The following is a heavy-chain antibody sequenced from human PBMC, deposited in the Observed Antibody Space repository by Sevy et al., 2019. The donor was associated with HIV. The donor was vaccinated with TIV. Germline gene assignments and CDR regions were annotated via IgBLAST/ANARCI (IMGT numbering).Heavy chain of an antibody. D-gene: IGHD5-12*01. CDR1: GFTFSSYA. V-gene: IGHV3-30-3*01. CDR3: AREGRGYQGFSSAYNWFDP. J-gene: IGHJ5*02. Sequence: GESLKISCAASGFTFSSYAMHWVRQAPGKGLEWVAVISYDGSNKYYADSVKGRFTISRDNSKNTLYLQMNSLRAEDTAVYYCAREGRGYQGFSSAYNWFDPWGQGTLVTVSS. CDR2: ISYDGSNK.